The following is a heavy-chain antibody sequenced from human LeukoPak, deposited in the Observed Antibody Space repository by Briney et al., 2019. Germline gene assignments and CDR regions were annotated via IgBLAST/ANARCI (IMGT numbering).Heavy chain of an antibody. CDR2: IKRKTDGGTT. D-gene: IGHD5-12*01. V-gene: IGHV3-15*01. J-gene: IGHJ4*02. CDR3: TITVATSIDY. CDR1: GFTFSNAW. Sequence: PGGSLRLSCAASGFTFSNAWMSWVRQAPGKGLEWVGRIKRKTDGGTTDYAAPVKGRFTISRDGSKNTLYLQMNSLNIEDTAVYYCTITVATSIDYWGQGTLVTVSS.